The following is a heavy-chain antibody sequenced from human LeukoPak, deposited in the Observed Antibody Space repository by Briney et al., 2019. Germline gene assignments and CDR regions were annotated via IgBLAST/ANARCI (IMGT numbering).Heavy chain of an antibody. V-gene: IGHV4-34*01. D-gene: IGHD2-21*01. CDR2: INHSGST. CDR3: AGVRRLFPNWFDP. J-gene: IGHJ5*02. Sequence: SETLSLTCAVSGGSFSGYYWSWIRQPPGKGLEWIGEINHSGSTNYNPSLKSRVTISVGTPKNQFFLKLSSVTAADTAVYYCAGVRRLFPNWFDPWGQGTLVTVSS. CDR1: GGSFSGYY.